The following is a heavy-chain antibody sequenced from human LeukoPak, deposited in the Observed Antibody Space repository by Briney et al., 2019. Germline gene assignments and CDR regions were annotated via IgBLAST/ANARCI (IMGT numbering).Heavy chain of an antibody. Sequence: QAGGSLRLSCSPSGFTFSTYWIGWVRQTPGKGLEWVAHINPEESEKNYINSVKGRFTISRDNAKNSLYLQMNSLTDEDTAVYYCVRDKVNGARTGSLFDYWGQGTLVTVSS. D-gene: IGHD2-8*01. J-gene: IGHJ4*02. V-gene: IGHV3-7*01. CDR3: VRDKVNGARTGSLFDY. CDR2: INPEESEK. CDR1: GFTFSTYW.